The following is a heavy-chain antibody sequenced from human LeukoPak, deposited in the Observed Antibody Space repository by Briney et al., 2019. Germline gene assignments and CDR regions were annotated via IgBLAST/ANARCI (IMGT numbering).Heavy chain of an antibody. V-gene: IGHV3-30*02. CDR1: GFTFSSYG. CDR2: IRYDGSNE. D-gene: IGHD6-13*01. J-gene: IGHJ3*01. Sequence: PGGSLRLSCSASGFTFSSYGMHWVRQAPGKGLEWVAFIRYDGSNEYYSDSVKGRFTISRDNSKNTLFLRMNSLRAEDTAVYYCARVRAAAGSEAFDVWGQGTMVTVSS. CDR3: ARVRAAAGSEAFDV.